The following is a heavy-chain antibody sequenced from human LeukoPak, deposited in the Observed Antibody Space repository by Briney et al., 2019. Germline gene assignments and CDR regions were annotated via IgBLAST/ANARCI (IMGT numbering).Heavy chain of an antibody. CDR2: INHSGST. CDR3: ARGQGTTVTTATGY. V-gene: IGHV4-34*01. Sequence: SETLSLTCAVYGGSFSGYYWSWIRQPPGKGLEWIGEINHSGSTNYNPSLKSRVTASVDTSKNQFSLKLSSVTAADTAVYYCARGQGTTVTTATGYWGQGTLVTVSS. D-gene: IGHD4-17*01. CDR1: GGSFSGYY. J-gene: IGHJ4*02.